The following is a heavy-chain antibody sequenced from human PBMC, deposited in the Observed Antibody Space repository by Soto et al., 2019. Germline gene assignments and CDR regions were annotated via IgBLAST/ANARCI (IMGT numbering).Heavy chain of an antibody. J-gene: IGHJ5*02. CDR2: IYHSGST. Sequence: PSENLSLTCAVSGGSLSSGGYSWSWIRQPPGKGLEWIGYIYHSGSTYYNPSLKSRVTISVDRSKNQFSLKLSSVTAADTAVYYCARVPDRWGQGTLVTVSS. CDR3: ARVPDR. D-gene: IGHD2-2*01. V-gene: IGHV4-30-2*01. CDR1: GGSLSSGGYS.